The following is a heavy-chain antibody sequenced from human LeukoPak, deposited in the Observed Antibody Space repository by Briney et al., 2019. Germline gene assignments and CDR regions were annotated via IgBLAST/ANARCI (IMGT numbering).Heavy chain of an antibody. CDR3: ASPLGRCSDAGCYPTGEAIDI. CDR2: VIPVLGRA. J-gene: IGHJ3*02. Sequence: GASVKVSCKASGGSFSSFIFNWVRQAPGQGLEWMGLVIPVLGRAKYAQRFQGRVTLTTEESTNTAYMEVNSLISEDTAVYYCASPLGRCSDAGCYPTGEAIDIWGQGTMVTVSS. CDR1: GGSFSSFI. D-gene: IGHD3-16*02. V-gene: IGHV1-69*16.